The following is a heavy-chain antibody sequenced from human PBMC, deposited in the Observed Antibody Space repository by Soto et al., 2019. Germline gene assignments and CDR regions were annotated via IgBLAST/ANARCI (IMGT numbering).Heavy chain of an antibody. CDR2: TIPMFATA. J-gene: IGHJ4*02. CDR3: ARGLFGQQWLVGFDT. V-gene: IGHV1-69*01. CDR1: GGSFSNYI. Sequence: QVHLVQSGAEVKKPGSSVKVSCKASGGSFSNYIFAWVRQAPGQGLEWMGGTIPMFATAQYAQKLQGRVTITADESTSTVYMELTSLTSDDTAGYYCARGLFGQQWLVGFDTWGQGTLVTVSS. D-gene: IGHD6-19*01.